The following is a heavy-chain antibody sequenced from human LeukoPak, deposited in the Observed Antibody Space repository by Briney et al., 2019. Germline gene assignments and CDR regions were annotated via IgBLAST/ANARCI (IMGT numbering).Heavy chain of an antibody. CDR2: TRDKAQSYTT. D-gene: IGHD1-26*01. Sequence: GGSLRLSCAASGFTFSDYYTDWVRQAPGKGLEWVGRTRDKAQSYTTEYAASVKGRFTISRDDSKNSLYLQMNCLKTEDAAVYYCARGGSYYAFDIWGRGTMVTVSS. CDR1: GFTFSDYY. CDR3: ARGGSYYAFDI. V-gene: IGHV3-72*01. J-gene: IGHJ3*02.